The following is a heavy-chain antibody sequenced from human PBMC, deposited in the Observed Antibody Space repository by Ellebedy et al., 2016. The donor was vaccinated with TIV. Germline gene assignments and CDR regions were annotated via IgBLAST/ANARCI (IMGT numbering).Heavy chain of an antibody. J-gene: IGHJ5*02. Sequence: GESLKISCAASGFTFSTYAMGWVRQAPGKGLEWVALVGGGGEKTYYAESVKGRFTISRDNAKNTLYLQMHTLRADDTAFYYCAKEGCSSNSCYPWGQGTLVTVSS. D-gene: IGHD2-2*01. CDR1: GFTFSTYA. CDR2: VGGGGEKT. CDR3: AKEGCSSNSCYP. V-gene: IGHV3-23*01.